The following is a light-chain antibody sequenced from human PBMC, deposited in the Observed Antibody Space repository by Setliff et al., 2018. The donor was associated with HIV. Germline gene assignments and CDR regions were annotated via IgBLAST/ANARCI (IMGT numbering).Light chain of an antibody. Sequence: QSALTQPASVSAAPGLSITISCTGTNSDVGGYNYVSWYVQEPGKAPKLMIYDVTKRPSGVPDRFSGSKSANTASLTISGLQAEDEADYYCCSSAGTYTYVFGTGTKVTVL. CDR1: NSDVGGYNY. V-gene: IGLV2-11*01. CDR3: CSSAGTYTYV. CDR2: DVT. J-gene: IGLJ1*01.